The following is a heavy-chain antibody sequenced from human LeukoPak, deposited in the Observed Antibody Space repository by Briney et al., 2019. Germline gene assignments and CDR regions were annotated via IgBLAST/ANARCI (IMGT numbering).Heavy chain of an antibody. Sequence: GGTLRLSCAASGFTFSSYGMSWVRQAPGKGLEWVSAISGNGGSTYYADSVKGRFTISRDDAKNSVYLQMSSLRAEDTAVYHCAKYAHGSGTSFDPWGQGTLVTVSS. CDR2: ISGNGGST. D-gene: IGHD3-10*01. CDR3: AKYAHGSGTSFDP. V-gene: IGHV3-23*01. CDR1: GFTFSSYG. J-gene: IGHJ5*02.